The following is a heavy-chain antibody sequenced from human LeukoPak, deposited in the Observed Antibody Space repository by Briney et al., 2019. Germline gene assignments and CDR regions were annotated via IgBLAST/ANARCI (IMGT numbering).Heavy chain of an antibody. CDR1: GFTFSTYA. CDR3: AKAPITMIVVGDY. Sequence: PGGSLRLSCAASGFTFSTYAVSWVRQAPGKGLEWVSAISGSGGSTYYADSVKGRFTISRDNSKNTLYLQMNSLRAEDTAVYYCAKAPITMIVVGDYWGQGTLVTVSS. D-gene: IGHD3-22*01. CDR2: ISGSGGST. J-gene: IGHJ4*02. V-gene: IGHV3-23*01.